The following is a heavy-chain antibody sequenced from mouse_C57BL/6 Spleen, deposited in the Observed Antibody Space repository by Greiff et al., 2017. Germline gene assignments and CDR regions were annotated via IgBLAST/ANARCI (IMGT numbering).Heavy chain of an antibody. D-gene: IGHD2-3*01. Sequence: QVQLQQPGAELVKPGASVKLSCKASGYTFTSYWMHWVKQRPGQGLEWIGMIRPNSGSTNYNEKFKSKATLTVDKSSSTAYMQLSSLTSEDSAVYYCARGIYDGYPWFAYWGQGTLVTVSA. CDR3: ARGIYDGYPWFAY. V-gene: IGHV1-64*01. CDR2: IRPNSGST. CDR1: GYTFTSYW. J-gene: IGHJ3*01.